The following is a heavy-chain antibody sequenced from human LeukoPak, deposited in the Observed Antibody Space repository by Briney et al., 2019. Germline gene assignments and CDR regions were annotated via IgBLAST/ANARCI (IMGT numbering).Heavy chain of an antibody. Sequence: SETLSLTCTVSGGSISSYYWGWIRQPPGKGLEWIGSIYYSGSTYYNPSLKSRVTISVDTSKNQFSLKLSSVTAAGTAVYYCARGRAGAAIPNAFDIWGQGTMVTVSS. J-gene: IGHJ3*02. V-gene: IGHV4-39*07. CDR3: ARGRAGAAIPNAFDI. CDR2: IYYSGST. D-gene: IGHD2-2*01. CDR1: GGSISSYY.